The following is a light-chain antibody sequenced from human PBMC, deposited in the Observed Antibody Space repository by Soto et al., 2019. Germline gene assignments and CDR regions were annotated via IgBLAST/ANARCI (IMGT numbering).Light chain of an antibody. CDR3: QQYNNWPPWT. CDR2: GAS. CDR1: QSVSSY. V-gene: IGKV3D-15*01. Sequence: EIVMTQSPATLSVSPGGRATLSCRAVQSVSSYLAWYQQKPGQAPRLLIYGASTRATGIPARFSGSGSGTEFTLTISSLQSEDFAVYYCQQYNNWPPWTFGQGTKVDI. J-gene: IGKJ1*01.